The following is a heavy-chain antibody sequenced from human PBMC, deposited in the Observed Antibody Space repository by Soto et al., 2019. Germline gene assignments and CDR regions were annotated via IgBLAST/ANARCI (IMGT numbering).Heavy chain of an antibody. CDR2: ISRSSRTI. D-gene: IGHD3-22*01. V-gene: IGHV3-48*02. CDR1: GFTFSNYI. J-gene: IGHJ3*02. CDR3: ARESYYYDSSGFDI. Sequence: EVQLVGSGGGLVQPGGSLRLSCAASGFTFSNYIMNWVRQAPGKGLEWVSYISRSSRTIYYADSVKGRFTISRDNAKNSLYLQMNSLRDEDTSVYYCARESYYYDSSGFDIWGQGTMVTVSS.